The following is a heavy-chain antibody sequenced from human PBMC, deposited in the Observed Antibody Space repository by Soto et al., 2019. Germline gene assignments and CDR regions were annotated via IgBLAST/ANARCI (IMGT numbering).Heavy chain of an antibody. CDR1: GLTFSSYA. Sequence: PGGSLRLSCAASGLTFSSYAMHWVRQAPGKGLEWVAVISYDGSNKYYADSVKGRFTISRDNSKNTLYLQMNSLRAEDTAVYYCARDHRHASTSYYSYNGMDVWGQGTTGTVSS. V-gene: IGHV3-30-3*01. CDR3: ARDHRHASTSYYSYNGMDV. J-gene: IGHJ6*02. D-gene: IGHD2-2*01. CDR2: ISYDGSNK.